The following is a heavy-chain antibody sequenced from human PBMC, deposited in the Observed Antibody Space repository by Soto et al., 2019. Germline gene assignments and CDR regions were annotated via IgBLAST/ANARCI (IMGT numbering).Heavy chain of an antibody. V-gene: IGHV4-30-2*01. CDR1: GASISRGGYS. J-gene: IGHJ4*02. CDR3: ARASTTVTTLDY. D-gene: IGHD4-17*01. Sequence: QLQLQESGSGLVKPSQTLSLTCAVSGASISRGGYSWSWIRQPPGKGLEWIGYIYHSGSTYYNPSLKGRVAISVDRSKHQFSLKLSSVTAADTAVYNCARASTTVTTLDYWGQGTLVSVSS. CDR2: IYHSGST.